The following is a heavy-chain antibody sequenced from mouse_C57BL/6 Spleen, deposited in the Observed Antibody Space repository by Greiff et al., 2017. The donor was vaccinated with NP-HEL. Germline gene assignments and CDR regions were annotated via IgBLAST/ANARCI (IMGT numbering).Heavy chain of an antibody. CDR2: IRNKANGYTT. J-gene: IGHJ4*01. Sequence: VQLKESGGGLVQPGGSLSLSCAASGFTFTDYYMSWVRQPPGKALEWLGFIRNKANGYTTEYSASVKGRFTISRDNSQSILYLQMNALRAEDSATYYCASHDYDGSMDYWGQGTSVTVSS. D-gene: IGHD2-4*01. CDR3: ASHDYDGSMDY. CDR1: GFTFTDYY. V-gene: IGHV7-3*01.